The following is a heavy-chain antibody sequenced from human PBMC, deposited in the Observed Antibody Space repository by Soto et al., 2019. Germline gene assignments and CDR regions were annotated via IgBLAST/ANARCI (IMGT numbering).Heavy chain of an antibody. Sequence: PSETLSLTCAVYGGSFSAYCWSWIRQPPGKGLEWIGEVSQSGSSNYNPSLKSRVTISVDTSKNQFSLRLSSVTAADTAVYYCARGIKGYRSSWYVDWGQGNQLTVSS. CDR2: VSQSGSS. J-gene: IGHJ4*02. V-gene: IGHV4-34*01. D-gene: IGHD6-13*01. CDR3: ARGIKGYRSSWYVD. CDR1: GGSFSAYC.